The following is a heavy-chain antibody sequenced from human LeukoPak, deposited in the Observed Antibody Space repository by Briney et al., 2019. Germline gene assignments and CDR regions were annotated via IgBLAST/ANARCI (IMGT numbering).Heavy chain of an antibody. D-gene: IGHD3-10*01. J-gene: IGHJ3*02. CDR1: GGSISSYY. CDR3: ARCGITMVRGVTLSDAFDI. V-gene: IGHV4-59*08. Sequence: SETLSLTCTVSGGSISSYYWSWIRQPPGKGLEWIGYIYYSGSTNYNPSLKSRVTISVDTSKNQFSLKLSSVTAADTAVYYCARCGITMVRGVTLSDAFDIWGQGTMVTVSS. CDR2: IYYSGST.